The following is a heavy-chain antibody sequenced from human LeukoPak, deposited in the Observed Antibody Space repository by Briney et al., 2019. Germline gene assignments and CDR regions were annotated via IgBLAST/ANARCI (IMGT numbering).Heavy chain of an antibody. Sequence: SETLSLTCAVYGGSFSGYYWSWIRQPPGKGLEWIGEINHSGSTNYNPSLKSRVTISVDTSKNQFSLKLSSVTAADTAVYYCARGDYCSSTSCYNGYFQHWGQGTLVTVSS. V-gene: IGHV4-34*01. D-gene: IGHD2-2*02. CDR2: INHSGST. J-gene: IGHJ1*01. CDR3: ARGDYCSSTSCYNGYFQH. CDR1: GGSFSGYY.